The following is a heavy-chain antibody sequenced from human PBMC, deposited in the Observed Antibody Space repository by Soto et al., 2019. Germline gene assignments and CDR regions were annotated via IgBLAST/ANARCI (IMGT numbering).Heavy chain of an antibody. Sequence: VQLVESGGGVVQPGRSLRLSCAASGFTFSDYAMHWVRQAPGKGLEWVAVVSHDGRNTHYADSVKGRFTISRDSSKNTVSLEMTTLRAEATAVYYCAKGGRQWLVTSCFNYWGQGALVTVSS. V-gene: IGHV3-30*18. CDR3: AKGGRQWLVTSCFNY. CDR2: VSHDGRNT. D-gene: IGHD6-19*01. J-gene: IGHJ4*02. CDR1: GFTFSDYA.